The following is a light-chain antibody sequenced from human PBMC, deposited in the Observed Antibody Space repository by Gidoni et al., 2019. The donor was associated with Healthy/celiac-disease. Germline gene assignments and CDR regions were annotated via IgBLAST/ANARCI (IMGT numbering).Light chain of an antibody. Sequence: QSVLPPPPSASGSPGPSVTISCTGTSSDVGGYNYVSWYQQHPGKAPKLMIYEVSKRPSGVPDRFSGSKSGNTASLTVSGLQAEDEADYYCSSYAGSNNFERVFGGGTKLTVL. CDR2: EVS. V-gene: IGLV2-8*01. J-gene: IGLJ3*02. CDR3: SSYAGSNNFERV. CDR1: SSDVGGYNY.